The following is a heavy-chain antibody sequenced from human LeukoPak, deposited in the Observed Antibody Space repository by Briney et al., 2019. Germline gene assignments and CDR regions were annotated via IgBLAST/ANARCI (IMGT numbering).Heavy chain of an antibody. CDR2: ISGSGGST. V-gene: IGHV3-23*01. CDR3: AKDVGVDMVRGVYYAFDI. Sequence: GGSLRLSCAASGFTFSSYAMSWVRQAPGKGQEWVSAISGSGGSTYYADSVKGRFTISRDNSKNTPYQQMNSLRAEDTAVYYCAKDVGVDMVRGVYYAFDIWGQGTMVTVSS. J-gene: IGHJ3*02. D-gene: IGHD3-10*01. CDR1: GFTFSSYA.